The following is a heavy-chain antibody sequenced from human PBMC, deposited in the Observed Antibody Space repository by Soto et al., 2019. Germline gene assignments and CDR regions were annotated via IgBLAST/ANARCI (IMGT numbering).Heavy chain of an antibody. D-gene: IGHD3-9*01. Sequence: SETLSLTCAVYGGSFSGHPWTWIRQSPGKGLEWIGDINHSGRVNYSPSLKSRVTISLDTSKNQFSLTLSAVTAADTAMYYCSRDRTYYDILTGYWHGMDVWGQGTTVTVSS. CDR3: SRDRTYYDILTGYWHGMDV. J-gene: IGHJ6*02. CDR1: GGSFSGHP. CDR2: INHSGRV. V-gene: IGHV4-34*01.